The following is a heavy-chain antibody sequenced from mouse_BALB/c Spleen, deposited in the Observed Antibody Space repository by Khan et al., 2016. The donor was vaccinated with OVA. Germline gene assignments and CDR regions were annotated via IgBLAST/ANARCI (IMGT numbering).Heavy chain of an antibody. CDR2: ISYSGGT. CDR3: ARGNYYGYYFDY. CDR1: GYSITSGYA. V-gene: IGHV3-2*02. Sequence: EVQLVESGPGLVKPSQSMSLTCTVTGYSITSGYARNWLRQFPGNKLEWMGYISYSGGTSYNPSLKSRISITRDTSKNQFFLQLNSVTTEDTATYYCARGNYYGYYFDYWGQGTPLTVSS. D-gene: IGHD1-1*01. J-gene: IGHJ2*01.